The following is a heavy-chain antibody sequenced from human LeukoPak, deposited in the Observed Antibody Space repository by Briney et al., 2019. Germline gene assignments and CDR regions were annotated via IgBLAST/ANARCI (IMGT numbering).Heavy chain of an antibody. CDR2: IRGGGGVS. CDR3: AKCSASYYNDAFDI. D-gene: IGHD3-10*02. V-gene: IGHV3-23*01. Sequence: GGSLRLSCAASGFMFDNYAMNWVRQAPGKGLEWVSVIRGGGGVSRYSDSVKGRFTISRDNSKNMLYLQMNSLKVEDTAMYYCAKCSASYYNDAFDIWGRGTMVTVSS. J-gene: IGHJ3*02. CDR1: GFMFDNYA.